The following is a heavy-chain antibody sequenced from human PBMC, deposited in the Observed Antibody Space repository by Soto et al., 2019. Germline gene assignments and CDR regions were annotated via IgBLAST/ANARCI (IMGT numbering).Heavy chain of an antibody. J-gene: IGHJ4*02. CDR3: ATTSRSGNTCYANDY. CDR1: GFEFSNFW. CDR2: IREDGSET. V-gene: IGHV3-7*03. D-gene: IGHD2-15*01. Sequence: GGSMRLCCGTSGFEFSNFWMSWVSKEKGKGLEWVAYIREDGSETSYMDSVKGRFTFSRDNAKNSLYLQMNSLRADDTAVYYCATTSRSGNTCYANDYWGQGTLVTVSS.